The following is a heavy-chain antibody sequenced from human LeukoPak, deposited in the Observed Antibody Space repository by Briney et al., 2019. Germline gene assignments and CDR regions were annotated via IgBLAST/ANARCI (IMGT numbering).Heavy chain of an antibody. V-gene: IGHV3-23*01. J-gene: IGHJ5*02. CDR3: AKSSGGSYSWFDP. CDR2: ISGGGGST. CDR1: GFTFSNYG. D-gene: IGHD2-15*01. Sequence: GGSLRLSCAASGFTFSNYGMNWVRQAPGKGLEWVSTISGGGGSTYYADSVKGRFTISGDNSKNTLYLQMNSLRAEDTAIYYCAKSSGGSYSWFDPWGQGTLVTVSS.